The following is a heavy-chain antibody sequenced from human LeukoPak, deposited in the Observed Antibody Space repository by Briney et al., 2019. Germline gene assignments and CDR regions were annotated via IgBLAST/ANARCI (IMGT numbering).Heavy chain of an antibody. CDR3: ARKTVVGSYFDY. J-gene: IGHJ4*02. CDR1: GSTFSGYW. D-gene: IGHD4-23*01. CDR2: IKQDGSDK. Sequence: GGSLRLSCAASGSTFSGYWMSWVRQAPGKGLEWVANIKQDGSDKYYVDSVKGRFTISRDNAKNSLYLQINSLRAEDTAVYYCARKTVVGSYFDYWGQGTPVTVSS. V-gene: IGHV3-7*03.